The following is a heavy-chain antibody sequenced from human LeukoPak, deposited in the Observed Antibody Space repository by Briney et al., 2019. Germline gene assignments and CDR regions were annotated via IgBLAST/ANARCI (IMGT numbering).Heavy chain of an antibody. D-gene: IGHD3-22*01. CDR1: GGSISSGGYS. J-gene: IGHJ3*02. CDR2: IYHSGST. V-gene: IGHV4-30-2*01. CDR3: ARGGDSSGYYFGAFDI. Sequence: SQTLSLTCAVPGGSISSGGYSWSWIRQPPGKGLEWIGYIYHSGSTYYNPSLKSRVTISVDRSKNQFSLKLSSVTAADTAVYYCARGGDSSGYYFGAFDIWGQGTMVTVSS.